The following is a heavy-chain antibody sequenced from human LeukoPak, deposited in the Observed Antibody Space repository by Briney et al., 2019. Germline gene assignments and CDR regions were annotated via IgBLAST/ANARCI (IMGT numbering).Heavy chain of an antibody. CDR1: GGSITTYY. Sequence: SETLSLTCTFSGGSITTYYWSWIRQSPGKGLEWIGFIHDSGRTNYNPSLNSRVTISLDTSKDQLSLRLSSVTSADTAVYYCARSGYYYSGVYYWFFDPWGQGTLVTVSS. V-gene: IGHV4-59*01. CDR2: IHDSGRT. J-gene: IGHJ5*02. D-gene: IGHD3-22*01. CDR3: ARSGYYYSGVYYWFFDP.